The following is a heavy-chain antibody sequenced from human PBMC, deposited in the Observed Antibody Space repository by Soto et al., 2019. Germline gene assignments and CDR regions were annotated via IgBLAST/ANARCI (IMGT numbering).Heavy chain of an antibody. D-gene: IGHD3-22*01. CDR3: ARGRGYYDRSGYGMDV. Sequence: PSETLSRTCAVYGGSFSGYYWSWIRQPPGKGLEWIGEINHSGSTNYNPSLKSRVTISVDTSKNQFSLKLSSVTAADTAVYYCARGRGYYDRSGYGMDVWGQGTTVTVSS. J-gene: IGHJ6*02. CDR1: GGSFSGYY. V-gene: IGHV4-34*01. CDR2: INHSGST.